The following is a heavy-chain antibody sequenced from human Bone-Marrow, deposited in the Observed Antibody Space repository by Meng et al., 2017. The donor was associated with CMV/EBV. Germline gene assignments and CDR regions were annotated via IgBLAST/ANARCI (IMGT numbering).Heavy chain of an antibody. CDR1: GTFSDSR. J-gene: IGHJ4*02. CDR3: AKSSYCGVDCYSRYFDT. Sequence: GTFSDSRIIWVQQAPGQGLEWMGGIIPDFGTTDFTRKYQDRVTITADKSTNTAYMELSSLKSEDTAVYYCAKSSYCGVDCYSRYFDTWGQGTLVTVSS. V-gene: IGHV1-69*06. D-gene: IGHD2-21*02. CDR2: IIPDFGTT.